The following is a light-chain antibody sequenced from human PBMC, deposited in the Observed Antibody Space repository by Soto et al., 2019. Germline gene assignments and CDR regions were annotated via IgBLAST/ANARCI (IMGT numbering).Light chain of an antibody. CDR3: QQYYSTPQA. V-gene: IGKV4-1*01. CDR1: QRVLYRSNTKNY. J-gene: IGKJ2*01. CDR2: WAS. Sequence: IAMTHAPDSLAVSLGGRTTINCQSSQRVLYRSNTKNYIAWYQQKPEQPPKLLIYWASTQKSGVPARFSGNGSGTDFTLTISSVQAEDVAVYYCQQYYSTPQAFGQGTKVDIK.